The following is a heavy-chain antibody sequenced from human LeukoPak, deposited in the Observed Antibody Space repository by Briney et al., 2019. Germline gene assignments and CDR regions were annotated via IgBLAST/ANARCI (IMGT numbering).Heavy chain of an antibody. CDR2: INHSGST. Sequence: PSETLSLTCAVYGGSFSGYYWSWIRQPPGKGLEWIGEINHSGSTNYNPSLKSRVTISVDTSKNQFSLKLSSVTAADTTVYHCASGLAPAVAGMGYWGQGTLVTVSS. J-gene: IGHJ4*02. CDR1: GGSFSGYY. CDR3: ASGLAPAVAGMGY. D-gene: IGHD6-19*01. V-gene: IGHV4-34*01.